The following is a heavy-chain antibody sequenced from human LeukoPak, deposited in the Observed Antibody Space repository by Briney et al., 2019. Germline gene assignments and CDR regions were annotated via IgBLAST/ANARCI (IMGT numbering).Heavy chain of an antibody. CDR1: GFTVSSNY. J-gene: IGHJ4*02. D-gene: IGHD2-2*01. CDR3: ARSGLPAAVDY. Sequence: TGGSVRLFCAASGFTVSSNYMSWVRQAPGKGLEWVSDIYSGGSTYYADSVKGRFTISRDNSKHTLYLQMNSLRAEHTSVYYCARSGLPAAVDYWGQGTMVTVSS. V-gene: IGHV3-66*01. CDR2: IYSGGST.